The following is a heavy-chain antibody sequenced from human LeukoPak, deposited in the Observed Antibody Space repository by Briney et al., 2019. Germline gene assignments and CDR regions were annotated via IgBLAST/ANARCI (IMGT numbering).Heavy chain of an antibody. J-gene: IGHJ4*02. CDR3: AQHSYGDF. Sequence: GGSLRLSCAASGFMFSNYGMHWVRQAPGKGLEWVAFIRYDGSDKYYADSVKGRFIISRDNSKNTLYLQMSSLRAEDTALYYCAQHSYGDFWGQGTLVTASS. D-gene: IGHD5-18*01. CDR1: GFMFSNYG. CDR2: IRYDGSDK. V-gene: IGHV3-30*02.